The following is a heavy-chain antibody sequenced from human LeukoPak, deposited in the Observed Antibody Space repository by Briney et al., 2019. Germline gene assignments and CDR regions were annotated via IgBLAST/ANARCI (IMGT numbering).Heavy chain of an antibody. CDR2: ISHDGNSR. V-gene: IGHV3-30*04. CDR1: GFSFYNLA. D-gene: IGHD3-22*01. Sequence: GGSLRLSCATSGFSFYNLAFHWVRQAPGKGLEWVSLISHDGNSRKYADSVKGRFIVSRDNSKNTLYLQMNSLRSEDTAVYYCARVLHKRNYDSSTYYGYWGQGTLVTVSS. CDR3: ARVLHKRNYDSSTYYGY. J-gene: IGHJ4*02.